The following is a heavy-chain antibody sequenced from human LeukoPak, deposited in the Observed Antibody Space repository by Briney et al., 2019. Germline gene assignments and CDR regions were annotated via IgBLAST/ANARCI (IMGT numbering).Heavy chain of an antibody. CDR1: GDSVNSGAYY. D-gene: IGHD6-19*01. CDR3: AREIVAGLGVSFDI. V-gene: IGHV4-61*02. J-gene: IGHJ3*02. CDR2: IYPLETT. Sequence: TLSLTCTVSGDSVNSGAYYGSRLRQPAGKEPEWIGRIYPLETTNYNPSLKSRVAISVDTSKNQFSLKLSSVTAADTAVYYCAREIVAGLGVSFDIWGQGTMVTVSS.